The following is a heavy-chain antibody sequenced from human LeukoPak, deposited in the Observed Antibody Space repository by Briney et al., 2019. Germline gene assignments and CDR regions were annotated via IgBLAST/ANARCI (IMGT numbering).Heavy chain of an antibody. CDR1: GWSFSGNY. Sequence: PSETLPLTCAVYGWSFSGNYWSWIRQPPGKGPEWIGEINQSGSTNYNPSLKSRVTISVDTSKNQFSLKLRSVAAADTAVYYCARFWPAYGGGDCYCHDYCVRGTLVTVSS. D-gene: IGHD2-21*02. CDR2: INQSGST. J-gene: IGHJ4*02. V-gene: IGHV4-34*01. CDR3: ARFWPAYGGGDCYCHDY.